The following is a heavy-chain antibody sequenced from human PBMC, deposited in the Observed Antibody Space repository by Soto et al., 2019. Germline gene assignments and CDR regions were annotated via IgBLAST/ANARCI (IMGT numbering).Heavy chain of an antibody. J-gene: IGHJ4*02. D-gene: IGHD3-9*01. CDR3: AIIRYFDWFPGDY. Sequence: VQLLESGGGLVQPGGSLRLSCAASGFTFSSYAMSWVRQAPGKGLEWVSAISGSGGSTYYADSVKGRFTISRDNSKNTLYLQMNSLRAEDTAVYYCAIIRYFDWFPGDYWGQGTLVTVSS. CDR2: ISGSGGST. V-gene: IGHV3-23*01. CDR1: GFTFSSYA.